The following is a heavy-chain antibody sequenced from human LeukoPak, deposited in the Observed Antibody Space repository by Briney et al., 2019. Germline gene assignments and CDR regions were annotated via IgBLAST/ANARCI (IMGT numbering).Heavy chain of an antibody. CDR2: IKEDGSEK. Sequence: GGSLRLSCAASGFTFSSYWMSWVRQAPGKGLEWVANIKEDGSEKYYVDSVKGRFTISRDNAKNSLYLQMNSLRAEDTAVYYCARYVEMATKSSDYWGQGTLVTVSS. D-gene: IGHD5-24*01. V-gene: IGHV3-7*01. CDR3: ARYVEMATKSSDY. J-gene: IGHJ4*02. CDR1: GFTFSSYW.